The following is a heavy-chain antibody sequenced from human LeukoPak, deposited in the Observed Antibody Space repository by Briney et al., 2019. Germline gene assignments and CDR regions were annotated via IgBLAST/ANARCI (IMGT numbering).Heavy chain of an antibody. V-gene: IGHV3-11*01. J-gene: IGHJ3*02. CDR2: ISSSGSTI. CDR3: AKDDPYYYDSSGQKSNDAFDI. CDR1: GFTFSDYY. Sequence: GGSLRLSCAASGFTFSDYYMSWIRQAPGKGLEWVSNISSSGSTIYYADSVKGRFTISRDNAKNSLYLQMNSLRAEDTAVYYCAKDDPYYYDSSGQKSNDAFDIWGQGTMVTVSS. D-gene: IGHD3-22*01.